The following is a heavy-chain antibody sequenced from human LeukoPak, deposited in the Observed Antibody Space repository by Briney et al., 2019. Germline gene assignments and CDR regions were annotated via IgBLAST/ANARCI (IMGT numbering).Heavy chain of an antibody. D-gene: IGHD1-26*01. CDR2: IYYSGST. CDR1: GGSISSSSYY. J-gene: IGHJ6*03. Sequence: TSETLSLTCTVSGGSISSSSYYWGWIRQPPGKGLEWIGSIYYSGSTYYNPSLKSRVTISVDTSKNQFSLKLSSVTAADTAVYYCARVSGYYYYMDVWGKGTTVAVSS. CDR3: ARVSGYYYYMDV. V-gene: IGHV4-39*01.